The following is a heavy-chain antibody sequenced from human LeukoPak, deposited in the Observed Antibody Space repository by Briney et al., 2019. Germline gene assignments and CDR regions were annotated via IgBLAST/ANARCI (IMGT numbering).Heavy chain of an antibody. CDR1: GYTVSIYG. Sequence: ASVKDSCKASGYTVSIYGISWVRQAPGQGLEWMGWISAYNGNTNYAQKIQGRVTMTTDTSTSTAYMELRSLRSDDTAVYYCARSYSPYYYYYYGMDVWGQGTTVTVYS. J-gene: IGHJ6*02. D-gene: IGHD4-4*01. CDR2: ISAYNGNT. CDR3: ARSYSPYYYYYYGMDV. V-gene: IGHV1-18*01.